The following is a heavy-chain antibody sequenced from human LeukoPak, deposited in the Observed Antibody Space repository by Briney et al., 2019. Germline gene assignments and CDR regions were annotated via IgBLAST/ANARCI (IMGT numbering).Heavy chain of an antibody. CDR3: ARDTYYYDSSGYFDY. CDR1: GYTFTSYG. J-gene: IGHJ4*02. Sequence: ASVKVSCKASGYTFTSYGIRWVRQAPGQGLEWMGWISAYNGNTNYAQKLQGRVTMTTDTSTSTAYMELRSLRSDDTAVYYCARDTYYYDSSGYFDYWGQGTLVTVSS. D-gene: IGHD3-22*01. CDR2: ISAYNGNT. V-gene: IGHV1-18*01.